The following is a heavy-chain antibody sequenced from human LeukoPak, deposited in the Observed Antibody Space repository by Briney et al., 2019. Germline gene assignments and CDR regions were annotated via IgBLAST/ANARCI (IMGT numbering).Heavy chain of an antibody. D-gene: IGHD3-9*01. Sequence: GGSLRLSCTASGFTFGDYAMSWVRQAPGKGLEWVGFIRSKAYGGTTEYAASVKGRFTISRDDSKSIAYLQMNNLKTEDTAVYYCTRDSDDILTGPAHDAFDIWGQGIMVTVSS. CDR3: TRDSDDILTGPAHDAFDI. V-gene: IGHV3-49*04. CDR2: IRSKAYGGTT. CDR1: GFTFGDYA. J-gene: IGHJ3*02.